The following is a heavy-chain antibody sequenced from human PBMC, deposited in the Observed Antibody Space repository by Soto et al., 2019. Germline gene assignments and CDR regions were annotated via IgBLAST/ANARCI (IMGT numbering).Heavy chain of an antibody. CDR2: ISSSGSTI. CDR3: ATDAISYYYGSGSYYPSY. V-gene: IGHV3-11*01. D-gene: IGHD3-10*01. CDR1: GFTFSDYS. Sequence: QVQLVESGGGLVKPGGSLRLSCAASGFTFSDYSMNWIRQAPGKGLEWVSYISSSGSTIYYAHSVKGRFTISRDNAKTSLSLVLNSLRAEDTAVYYCATDAISYYYGSGSYYPSYWGQGTLVTVSS. J-gene: IGHJ4*02.